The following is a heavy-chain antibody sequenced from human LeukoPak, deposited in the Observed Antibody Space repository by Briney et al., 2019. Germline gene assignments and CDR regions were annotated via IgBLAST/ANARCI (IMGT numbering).Heavy chain of an antibody. D-gene: IGHD3-10*01. CDR3: AKLGDYYGSGTYPDY. CDR2: IYSDGRT. V-gene: IGHV3-53*01. J-gene: IGHJ4*02. Sequence: PGGALRLSCAASGFTVSSNYMSWVRQAPGKGLEWVSVIYSDGRTYYADSVKGRFTISRDNSKNTLYLETNSLRAEDTAVYYCAKLGDYYGSGTYPDYWGQGTLVTVSS. CDR1: GFTVSSNY.